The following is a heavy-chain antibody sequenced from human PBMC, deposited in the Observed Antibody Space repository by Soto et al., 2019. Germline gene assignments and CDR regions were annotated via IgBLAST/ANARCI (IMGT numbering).Heavy chain of an antibody. V-gene: IGHV1-18*01. CDR3: ARDMGFGLSDY. J-gene: IGHJ4*02. Sequence: ASVKVSFKASGYTFSTYGISWVRQAPGQGLEWMGRISGYNGNTYYAQNFQDRVTMTTDTSTSTAYMELRSLRSDDTAVYYCARDMGFGLSDYWGQGTLVTVSS. CDR1: GYTFSTYG. D-gene: IGHD3-10*01. CDR2: ISGYNGNT.